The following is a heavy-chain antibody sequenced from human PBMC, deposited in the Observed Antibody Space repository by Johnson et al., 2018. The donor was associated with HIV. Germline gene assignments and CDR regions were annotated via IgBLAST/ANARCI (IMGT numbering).Heavy chain of an antibody. D-gene: IGHD3-3*01. V-gene: IGHV3-20*04. CDR2: INWNGGST. J-gene: IGHJ3*02. CDR1: GFTFDDYG. Sequence: EQLVESGGGVVRPGGSLRLSCAASGFTFDDYGMSWVRQAPGKGLEWVSGINWNGGSTGYADSVKGRFTISRDNAKNSLYLQMNSLRAEDTALYFCARDGRRFYYNFWSASDTFDIWGQGTKVTISS. CDR3: ARDGRRFYYNFWSASDTFDI.